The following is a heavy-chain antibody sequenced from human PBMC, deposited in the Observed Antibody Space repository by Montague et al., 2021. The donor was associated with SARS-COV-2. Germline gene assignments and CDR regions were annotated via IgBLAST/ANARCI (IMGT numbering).Heavy chain of an antibody. CDR2: VFYSGNT. CDR1: GGSISSGGYY. Sequence: SETLSLTCTVSGGSISSGGYYWMWIRQPPGKGLEWIGYVFYSGNTDYNPSLQRRATISVDRSTNQFSLRMTSVTAADTAVYYCARGISKTTVDVWGQGTTVTVSS. CDR3: ARGISKTTVDV. D-gene: IGHD2-21*01. J-gene: IGHJ6*02. V-gene: IGHV4-61*08.